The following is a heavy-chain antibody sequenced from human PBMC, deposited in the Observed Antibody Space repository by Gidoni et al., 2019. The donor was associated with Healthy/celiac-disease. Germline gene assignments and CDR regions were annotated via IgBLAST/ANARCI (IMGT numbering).Heavy chain of an antibody. J-gene: IGHJ3*02. CDR1: GVTFSSYG. V-gene: IGHV3-33*01. CDR2: IWYDGSNK. D-gene: IGHD2-2*01. CDR3: AGDSSDAFDI. Sequence: QVQLVESGGGVVQPGRSRRLSCAASGVTFSSYGMHWVRQAPGNGLEWGAVIWYDGSNKYYADSVKGRFTIFRDNSKNTLYLQMNSLRAEDTAVYYCAGDSSDAFDIWGQGTMVTVSS.